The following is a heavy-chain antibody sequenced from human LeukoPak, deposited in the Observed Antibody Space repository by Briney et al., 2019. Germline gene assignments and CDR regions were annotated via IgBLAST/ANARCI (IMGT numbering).Heavy chain of an antibody. V-gene: IGHV4-59*01. CDR1: GGSISSYY. CDR3: ARDHNENGLGSGSYFWFDP. D-gene: IGHD3-10*01. Sequence: PSETLSLTCTVSGGSISSYYWSWIRQPPGKGLEWIGYFYYSGSTNYNPSLKSRVTISVDTSKNQFSLKLSSVTAADTAVYYCARDHNENGLGSGSYFWFDPWGQGTPVTVSS. CDR2: FYYSGST. J-gene: IGHJ5*02.